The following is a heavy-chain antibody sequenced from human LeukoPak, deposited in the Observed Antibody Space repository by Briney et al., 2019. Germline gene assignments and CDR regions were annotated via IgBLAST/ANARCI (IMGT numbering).Heavy chain of an antibody. CDR3: ARRDLERGAAAGSGAFDI. CDR1: GGSFSGYY. D-gene: IGHD6-25*01. J-gene: IGHJ3*02. V-gene: IGHV4-34*01. CDR2: INHSGST. Sequence: SETLSLTCAVYGGSFSGYYWSWIRQPPGKGLEWIGEINHSGSTNYNPSLKSRVTISVDTSKNQFSLKLSSVTAADTAVYYCARRDLERGAAAGSGAFDIWGQGTMVTVSS.